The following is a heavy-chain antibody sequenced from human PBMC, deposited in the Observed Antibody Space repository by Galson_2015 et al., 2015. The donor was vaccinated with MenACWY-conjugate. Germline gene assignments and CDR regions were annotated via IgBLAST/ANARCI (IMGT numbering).Heavy chain of an antibody. D-gene: IGHD6-13*01. V-gene: IGHV5-51*01. CDR3: ARHRAAGGGYYYGKDV. Sequence: QSGAEVKKAGESLEISCKTSGYRFSNYWIAWVRQMPGKGLEWMGIINPGDSDTRYSPSLQGQVTISVDKSMSTAYLQWSSLKASDTAMYYCARHRAAGGGYYYGKDVWGQGTTVTVSS. CDR1: GYRFSNYW. J-gene: IGHJ6*02. CDR2: INPGDSDT.